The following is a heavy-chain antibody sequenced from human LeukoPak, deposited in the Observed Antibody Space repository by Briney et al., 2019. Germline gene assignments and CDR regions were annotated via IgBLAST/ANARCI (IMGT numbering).Heavy chain of an antibody. D-gene: IGHD2-2*01. V-gene: IGHV1-18*01. CDR3: ARDHCSSTTCYWFDP. Sequence: ASVKVSCKASGYTFTSYGISWVRQAPGQGLEWMGWISAYNGNTNYAQKLQGRVTMTTDTSTSTAYMELRSLRSDDTAVYYCARDHCSSTTCYWFDPWGQGTLVTVSS. CDR1: GYTFTSYG. J-gene: IGHJ5*02. CDR2: ISAYNGNT.